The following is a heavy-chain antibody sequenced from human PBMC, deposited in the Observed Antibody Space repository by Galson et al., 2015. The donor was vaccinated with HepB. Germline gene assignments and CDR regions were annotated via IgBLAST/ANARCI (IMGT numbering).Heavy chain of an antibody. CDR1: GYTFTSYY. J-gene: IGHJ6*03. Sequence: SVKVSCKASGYTFTSYYMHWVRQAPGQGLEWMGIINPSGGSTSYAQKFQGRVTMTRDTSTSTVYMELSSLRSEDTAVYYCARDLSSTSWPYYYYYYMDVWGKGTTVTVSS. CDR2: INPSGGST. CDR3: ARDLSSTSWPYYYYYYMDV. D-gene: IGHD2-2*01. V-gene: IGHV1-46*01.